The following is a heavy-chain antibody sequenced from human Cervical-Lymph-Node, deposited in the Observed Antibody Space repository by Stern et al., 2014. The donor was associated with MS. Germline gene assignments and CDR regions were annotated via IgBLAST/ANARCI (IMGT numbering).Heavy chain of an antibody. Sequence: VQLVESGAEVKKPGASVKVSCKASGYTFTSYDINWVRQATGQGLERMGWMNPNSGDTGYPQKFQGRVTMTRNTSISTAYMELSSLRSEDTAVYYCASSTSSAHYYYYGMDVWGQGTTVTVSS. CDR1: GYTFTSYD. CDR2: MNPNSGDT. J-gene: IGHJ6*02. V-gene: IGHV1-8*01. CDR3: ASSTSSAHYYYYGMDV. D-gene: IGHD6-19*01.